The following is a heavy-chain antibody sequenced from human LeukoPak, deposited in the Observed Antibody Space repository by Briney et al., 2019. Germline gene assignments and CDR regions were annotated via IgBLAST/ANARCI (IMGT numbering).Heavy chain of an antibody. CDR3: AKVISLAGDYYFDY. D-gene: IGHD3-16*02. V-gene: IGHV3-43*02. J-gene: IGHJ4*02. CDR2: ISGDGGST. CDR1: GFTFDDYA. Sequence: GGSLRLSCAASGFTFDDYAMHWVRQAPGKGLEWVSLISGDGGSTYYADPVKGRFTISRDNSKNSLYLQMNSLRTEDTALYYCAKVISLAGDYYFDYWGQGTLVTVSS.